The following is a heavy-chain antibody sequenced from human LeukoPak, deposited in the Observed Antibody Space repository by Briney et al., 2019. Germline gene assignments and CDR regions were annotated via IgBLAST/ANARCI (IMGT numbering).Heavy chain of an antibody. CDR2: ITTSGSYI. CDR1: GFTFSTYS. D-gene: IGHD3-10*01. Sequence: GGSLRLSCPASGFTFSTYSMNWVRQAPGKGLEWVSSITTSGSYIYYADSVKGRFTISRDNAKNSLYLQMNSLRAEDTAVYYCAREGYYDSGSGNYYYYGMDVWGQGTTVTVSS. CDR3: AREGYYDSGSGNYYYYGMDV. J-gene: IGHJ6*02. V-gene: IGHV3-21*01.